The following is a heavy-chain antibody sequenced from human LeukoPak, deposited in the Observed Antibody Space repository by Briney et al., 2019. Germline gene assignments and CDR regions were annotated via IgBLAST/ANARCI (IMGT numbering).Heavy chain of an antibody. CDR1: GFTFDDYG. CDR3: ARDRIQGYFDL. J-gene: IGHJ2*01. CDR2: INWNGGNT. V-gene: IGHV3-20*04. Sequence: GGSLRLSCAASGFTFDDYGMSWVRQAPGKGLEWVSGINWNGGNTGYVDSVKGRFTISRDNAKNSLYLQMNSLRAEDTAVYYCARDRIQGYFDLWGRGTLVTVSS.